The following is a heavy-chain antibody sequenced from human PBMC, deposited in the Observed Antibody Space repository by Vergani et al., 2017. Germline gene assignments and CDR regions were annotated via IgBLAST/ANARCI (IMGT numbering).Heavy chain of an antibody. CDR2: ISYDGSNK. V-gene: IGHV3-30-3*01. D-gene: IGHD3-10*01. CDR1: GFTFSSYA. Sequence: QVQLVESGGGVVQPGRSLRLSCAASGFTFSSYAMHWVRQAPGKGLEWVAVISYDGSNKYYADSVKGRFTISRDKSKNTLYLQMNSLRAEDTAVYYCARGDVWFGVARYYYYGMDVWGQGTTVTVSS. J-gene: IGHJ6*02. CDR3: ARGDVWFGVARYYYYGMDV.